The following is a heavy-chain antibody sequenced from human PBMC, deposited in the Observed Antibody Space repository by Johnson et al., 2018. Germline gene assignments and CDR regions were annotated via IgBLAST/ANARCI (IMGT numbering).Heavy chain of an antibody. J-gene: IGHJ6*01. V-gene: IGHV3-49*05. CDR2: IRSKAYGGTT. CDR1: GFTFGDYA. CDR3: HREGDSTRPLDGYYGMDV. Sequence: EVQLVESGGGLVKPGRSLRLSCTASGFTFGDYAMSWFRQAPGKGLEWVGFIRSKAYGGTTEYAASVKGRFTISRDDSKSIAYLQMNSLNTEDTAVYYCHREGDSTRPLDGYYGMDVGGQGTTVTVSS. D-gene: IGHD2-21*01.